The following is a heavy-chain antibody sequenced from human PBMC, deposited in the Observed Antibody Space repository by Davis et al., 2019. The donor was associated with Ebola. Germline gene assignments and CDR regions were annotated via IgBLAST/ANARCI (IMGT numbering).Heavy chain of an antibody. D-gene: IGHD6-19*01. Sequence: PSETLSLTCTVSGGSISSYYWSWIRQPPGKGLEWIGYIYYSGSTNYNPSLKSRVTISVDTSKNQFSLKLSSVTAADTAVYYCARASSGWYTANWFDPWGQGTLVTVSS. CDR3: ARASSGWYTANWFDP. V-gene: IGHV4-59*01. CDR1: GGSISSYY. J-gene: IGHJ5*02. CDR2: IYYSGST.